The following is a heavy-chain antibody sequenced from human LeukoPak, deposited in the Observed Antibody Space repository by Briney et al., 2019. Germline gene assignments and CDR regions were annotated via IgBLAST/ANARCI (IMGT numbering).Heavy chain of an antibody. CDR2: INTNTGNP. CDR3: ARGSGGAWYRRLEF. Sequence: ASVTVSCTASGYTFTSYAMNWVRQAPGQGLEWMGWINTNTGNPTYAQGFTGRFVFSLDTSVSTAYLQISSLRAEDTAVYYCARGSGGAWYRRLEFWGQGTLVTVSS. J-gene: IGHJ4*02. CDR1: GYTFTSYA. D-gene: IGHD6-19*01. V-gene: IGHV7-4-1*02.